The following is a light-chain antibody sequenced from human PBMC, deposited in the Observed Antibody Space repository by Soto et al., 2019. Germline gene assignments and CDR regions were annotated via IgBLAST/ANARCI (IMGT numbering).Light chain of an antibody. CDR3: SSYTTSSTL. V-gene: IGLV2-14*01. J-gene: IGLJ2*01. CDR1: SSDVGGYNF. CDR2: DVS. Sequence: QSALTQPASVSGSPGQSITISCTGTSSDVGGYNFVSWYQQHPGKAPKLVIYDVSNRPSGVSNRFSGSQSGNTASLPISGLQAEDEADYYCSSYTTSSTLFGGGTQLTVL.